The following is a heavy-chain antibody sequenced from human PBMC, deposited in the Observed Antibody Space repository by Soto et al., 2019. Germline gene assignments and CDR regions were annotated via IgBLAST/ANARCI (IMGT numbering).Heavy chain of an antibody. CDR2: ISYSGST. D-gene: IGHD2-2*01. CDR1: GTSISSGGSY. CDR3: ARAAANIDY. Sequence: QVQLQESGPGLVKPSQTLSLTCTVSGTSISSGGSYWTWIRQHPGKGLEWIGYISYSGSTYYNPSLESRATLSVDTSKNQFSLKLSSVTAADTAVYYCARAAANIDYWGQGTLVTVSS. V-gene: IGHV4-31*03. J-gene: IGHJ4*02.